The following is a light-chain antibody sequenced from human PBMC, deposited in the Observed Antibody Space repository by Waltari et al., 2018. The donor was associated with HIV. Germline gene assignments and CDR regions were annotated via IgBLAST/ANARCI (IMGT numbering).Light chain of an antibody. J-gene: IGLJ2*01. Sequence: SYVLTQPPSVSVAPGKTARITCGGNKIGSKSVHWYHHKPGQAPVMGIYYNNDRPSGIPERFSGCNTGNTANLSISRVEAGDEAVYYCQVCDSTNDHVVFGGGTKLTVL. CDR2: YNN. V-gene: IGLV3-21*04. CDR3: QVCDSTNDHVV. CDR1: KIGSKS.